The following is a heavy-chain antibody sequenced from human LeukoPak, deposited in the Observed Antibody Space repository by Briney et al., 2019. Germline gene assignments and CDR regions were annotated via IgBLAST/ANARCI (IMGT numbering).Heavy chain of an antibody. V-gene: IGHV3-30*02. CDR3: AKVRYSYGYFFGDLLPFDY. Sequence: PGGSLRLSCAASGFTFSSYGMHWVRQAPGKGLEWVTFIRYDGSNKYYADSVKGRFTISRDNSKNTLYLQMNSLRAEDTAVYYCAKVRYSYGYFFGDLLPFDYWGQGTLVTVSS. D-gene: IGHD5-18*01. CDR1: GFTFSSYG. J-gene: IGHJ4*02. CDR2: IRYDGSNK.